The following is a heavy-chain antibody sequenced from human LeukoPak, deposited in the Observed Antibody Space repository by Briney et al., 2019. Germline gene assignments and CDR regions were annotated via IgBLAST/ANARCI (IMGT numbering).Heavy chain of an antibody. J-gene: IGHJ5*02. CDR2: IYYSGST. CDR1: GGSISRYY. V-gene: IGHV4-59*08. CDR3: ARHYGP. Sequence: SETLSLTCTVSGGSISRYYWSWIRQPPGEGLEWIGYIYYSGSTYYNPSLKSRVTISVDTSKNQFSLKLNSVTAADTAVYYCARHYGPWGQGTLVTVSS. D-gene: IGHD3-10*01.